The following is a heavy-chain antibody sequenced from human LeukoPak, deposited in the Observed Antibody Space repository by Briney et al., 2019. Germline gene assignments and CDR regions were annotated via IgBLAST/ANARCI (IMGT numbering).Heavy chain of an antibody. Sequence: SVKVSCKASGFTFTSSAVQWVRQARGQRLEWIGWIVVGSGNTNYAQKFQERVTITRDMSTSTAYMELSSLRSEDTAVYYCAAACYDILTGPNYFDYWGQGTLVTVSS. D-gene: IGHD3-9*01. CDR1: GFTFTSSA. CDR2: IVVGSGNT. V-gene: IGHV1-58*01. CDR3: AAACYDILTGPNYFDY. J-gene: IGHJ4*02.